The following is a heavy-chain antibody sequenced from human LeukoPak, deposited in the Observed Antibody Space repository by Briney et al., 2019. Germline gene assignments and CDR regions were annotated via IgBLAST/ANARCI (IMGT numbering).Heavy chain of an antibody. V-gene: IGHV3-7*01. CDR2: IKQDGSEK. D-gene: IGHD1-7*01. CDR1: GFTFRTYG. CDR3: AREDDWNYEDY. Sequence: GGSLRLSCAASGFTFRTYGMHWVRQAPGKGLEWVANIKQDGSEKYYVNSVKGRFTISRDNAKNSLYLQMNSLRAEDTAIYYCAREDDWNYEDYWGQGTLVTVSS. J-gene: IGHJ4*02.